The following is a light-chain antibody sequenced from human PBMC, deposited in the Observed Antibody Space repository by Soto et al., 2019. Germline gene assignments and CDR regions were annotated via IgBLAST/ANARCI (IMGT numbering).Light chain of an antibody. CDR1: QSVSSSY. CDR3: QQSSSPPQT. Sequence: EIVLTQSPGTLSLSPGERATLSCRASQSVSSSYLAWYQQKPGQAPRLLIYGASSRATGIPDRFSGSGSGTVFPLTISRQEPEDVAVYYCQQSSSPPQTFGGGTKVEIK. V-gene: IGKV3-20*01. CDR2: GAS. J-gene: IGKJ4*01.